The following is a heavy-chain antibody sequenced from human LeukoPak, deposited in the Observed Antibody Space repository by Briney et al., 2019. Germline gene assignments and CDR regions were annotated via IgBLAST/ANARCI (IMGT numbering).Heavy chain of an antibody. D-gene: IGHD3-3*01. CDR3: AGRKRSVYDFWSKPWGAFDI. J-gene: IGHJ3*02. Sequence: ASVKVSCKASGGTFSSYAISWVRQAPGQGLEWRGGIIPIFGTANYAQKFQGRVTSTADESTSTAYMELSSLRSEAKAVYYCAGRKRSVYDFWSKPWGAFDILGQGQWSPSLQ. CDR2: IIPIFGTA. V-gene: IGHV1-69*01. CDR1: GGTFSSYA.